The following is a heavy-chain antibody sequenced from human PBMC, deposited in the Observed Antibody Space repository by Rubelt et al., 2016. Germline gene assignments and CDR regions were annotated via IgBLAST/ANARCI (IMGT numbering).Heavy chain of an antibody. CDR3: ARGLIPPDY. J-gene: IGHJ4*02. CDR1: GFIVSNNY. CDR2: MSSTGNYI. Sequence: EVQLVESGGGLIQPGGSLRLSCAASGFIVSNNYMAWVRQAPGEGLQWVSSMSSTGNYIYYADSVKGRFTISRDNAKDSLYLQMNSRRAEDTAGYYCARGLIPPDYWGQGTLVTVSS. D-gene: IGHD3-16*01. V-gene: IGHV3-21*01.